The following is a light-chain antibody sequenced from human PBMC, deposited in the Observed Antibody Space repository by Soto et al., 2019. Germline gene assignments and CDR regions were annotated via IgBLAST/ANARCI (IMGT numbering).Light chain of an antibody. CDR3: QTWGTGILV. CDR2: LNSDGRH. V-gene: IGLV4-69*01. CDR1: SRHSSYA. Sequence: QPVLTQSPSASASLGHSVKLTCTRSSRHSSYAIAWHQQQPEKGPRYLMKLNSDGRHTKGDGIPDRFSGSSSGTERYLTICSLQSEDEADYSCQTWGTGILVFGGGTKLTVL. J-gene: IGLJ2*01.